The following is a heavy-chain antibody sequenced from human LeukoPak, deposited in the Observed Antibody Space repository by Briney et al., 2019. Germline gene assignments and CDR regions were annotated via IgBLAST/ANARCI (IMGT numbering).Heavy chain of an antibody. CDR2: IYYSWRT. CDR3: ARVGLVLYYYGSGVPSGMDV. Sequence: AEPLTLPCSVSVGPISIYYGRWLRQPPGKGLEGIGYIYYSWRTNYNPSRGSRVTISVDTSKNQFSLELSSVTAADAAVYYCARVGLVLYYYGSGVPSGMDVWGQGTTVTVSS. V-gene: IGHV4-59*13. D-gene: IGHD3-10*01. CDR1: VGPISIYY. J-gene: IGHJ6*02.